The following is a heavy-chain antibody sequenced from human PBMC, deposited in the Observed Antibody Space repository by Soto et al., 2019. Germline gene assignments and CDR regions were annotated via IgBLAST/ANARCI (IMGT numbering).Heavy chain of an antibody. CDR3: ARPLRYFDWLLKDDAFDI. V-gene: IGHV6-1*01. CDR1: GDSIFGSGVA. J-gene: IGHJ3*02. CDR2: ADYRSKWVN. D-gene: IGHD3-9*01. Sequence: PSQTLSLTCVISGDSIFGSGVAWNWIRQSPSRGLEWLGRADYRSKWVNAYAESVKSRISINPDTSKNQFSLQLNSLTPEDTALYYCARPLRYFDWLLKDDAFDIWGQGTMVTVSS.